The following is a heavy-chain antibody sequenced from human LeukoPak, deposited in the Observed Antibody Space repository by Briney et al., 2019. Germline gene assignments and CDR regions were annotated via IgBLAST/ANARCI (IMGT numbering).Heavy chain of an antibody. CDR2: IYYSGST. Sequence: SETLSLTCTVSGGSISSHYWGWIRQPPGKGLEWFGYIYYSGSTNYNPSLKSRVTISVDTSKNQFSLKLSPVTAADTAVYYCARVPRLRGYYFDYWGQGTLVTVSS. V-gene: IGHV4-59*11. J-gene: IGHJ4*02. D-gene: IGHD5-12*01. CDR1: GGSISSHY. CDR3: ARVPRLRGYYFDY.